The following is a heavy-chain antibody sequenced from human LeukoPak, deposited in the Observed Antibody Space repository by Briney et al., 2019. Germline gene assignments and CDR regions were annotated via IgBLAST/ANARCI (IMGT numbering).Heavy chain of an antibody. CDR1: GFTFSSYA. D-gene: IGHD6-6*01. CDR3: ARGAYSSSAFDY. CDR2: ISYDGSNK. Sequence: GGSLRLSCAASGFTFSSYAMRWVRQAPGKGLEWVAVISYDGSNKYYADSVKGRFTISRDNSKNTLYLQMNSLRAEDTAVYYCARGAYSSSAFDYWGQGTLVTVSS. V-gene: IGHV3-30-3*01. J-gene: IGHJ4*02.